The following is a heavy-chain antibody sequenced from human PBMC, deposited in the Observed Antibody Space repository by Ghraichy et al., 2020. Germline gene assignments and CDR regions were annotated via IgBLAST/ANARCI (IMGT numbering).Heavy chain of an antibody. V-gene: IGHV1-8*01. Sequence: ASVKVSCKTSGYTFIAYDIHWVRQATGQGLEWMGWMNPNEGWTGYSQKFQGRVTLTRDTSRSTAYMDLSRLTSEDMAVYYCARGPPTDQGDYPLDYWGQGTLVTVSS. D-gene: IGHD4-17*01. CDR1: GYTFIAYD. CDR3: ARGPPTDQGDYPLDY. J-gene: IGHJ4*02. CDR2: MNPNEGWT.